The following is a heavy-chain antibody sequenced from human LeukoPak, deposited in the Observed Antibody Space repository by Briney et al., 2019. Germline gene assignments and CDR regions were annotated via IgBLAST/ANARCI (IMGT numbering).Heavy chain of an antibody. V-gene: IGHV1-69*05. Sequence: ASVKVSCEASGGTFSSYAISWVRQAPEQGLEWMGRIIPIFGTANYAQKFQGRVTITTDESTSTAYMELSSLRSEDTAVYYCASVAATPYYYYYYMDVWGKGTTVTVSS. CDR2: IIPIFGTA. CDR3: ASVAATPYYYYYYMDV. CDR1: GGTFSSYA. J-gene: IGHJ6*03. D-gene: IGHD2-15*01.